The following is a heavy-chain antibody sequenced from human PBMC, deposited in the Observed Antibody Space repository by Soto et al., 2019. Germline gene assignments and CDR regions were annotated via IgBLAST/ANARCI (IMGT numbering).Heavy chain of an antibody. CDR1: GFTFSSYS. J-gene: IGHJ4*02. D-gene: IGHD4-17*01. CDR3: ARDLPAFATVVTQYFDY. Sequence: GGSLRLSCAASGFTFSSYSMNWVRQAPGKGLEWVSYISSSSSTIYYADSVKGRFTISRDNAKNSLYLQMNSLRDEDTAVYYCARDLPAFATVVTQYFDYWGQGTLVTVSS. V-gene: IGHV3-48*02. CDR2: ISSSSSTI.